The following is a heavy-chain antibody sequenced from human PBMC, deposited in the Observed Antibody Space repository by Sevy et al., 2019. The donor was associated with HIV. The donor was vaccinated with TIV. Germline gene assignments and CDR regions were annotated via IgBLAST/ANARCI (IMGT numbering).Heavy chain of an antibody. CDR1: GFTFSSYG. CDR2: ISYDGSNK. D-gene: IGHD3-22*01. Sequence: GGSLRLSCAASGFTFSSYGMHWVRQAPGKGLEWVAVISYDGSNKYYVDSVKGRFTISRDNSKNTLYLQMNSLRAEDTAVYYCAKDLGISSGYYNGLLDYWGQGTLVTVSS. J-gene: IGHJ4*02. V-gene: IGHV3-30*18. CDR3: AKDLGISSGYYNGLLDY.